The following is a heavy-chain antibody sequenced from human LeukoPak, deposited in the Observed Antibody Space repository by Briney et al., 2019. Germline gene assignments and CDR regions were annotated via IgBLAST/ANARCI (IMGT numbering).Heavy chain of an antibody. D-gene: IGHD4-17*01. CDR3: ARADFGDYEWYFDL. V-gene: IGHV4-59*01. Sequence: PSETLSLTCTVSGGPIRDYYWSWIRQASGKGLEWIGSVYYSGSTIYNPSLKSRVTISMGTSKKHFSLQLTSVTAAETAVYYCARADFGDYEWYFDLWGRGTLVTVSS. CDR2: VYYSGST. CDR1: GGPIRDYY. J-gene: IGHJ2*01.